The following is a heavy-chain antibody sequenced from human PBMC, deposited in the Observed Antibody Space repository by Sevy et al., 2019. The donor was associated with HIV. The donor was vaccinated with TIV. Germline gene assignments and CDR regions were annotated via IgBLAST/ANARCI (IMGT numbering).Heavy chain of an antibody. CDR1: GYTFTGYY. J-gene: IGHJ4*02. V-gene: IGHV1-2*02. D-gene: IGHD2-8*01. Sequence: ASVKVSCKASGYTFTGYYMHWVRQAPGQVLEWMGWINPNSGGTNYAQKFQGRVTMTRDTSISTAYMELSRLRSDDTAVYYCARMYCTNGVCFFDYWGQGTLVTVSS. CDR3: ARMYCTNGVCFFDY. CDR2: INPNSGGT.